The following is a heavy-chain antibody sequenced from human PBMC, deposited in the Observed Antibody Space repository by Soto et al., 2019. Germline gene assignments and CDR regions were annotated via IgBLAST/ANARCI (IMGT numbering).Heavy chain of an antibody. D-gene: IGHD6-13*01. J-gene: IGHJ4*02. CDR1: GDSFNDYY. CDR2: INPNGGAT. CDR3: TRGAAGKDFDY. Sequence: GASVKVSCKTSGDSFNDYYIHWVRQAPGQGLEWVGWINPNGGATKYAQKFQGRVTVTRDTSIRTAYMELSSLRSEDTAVYYCTRGAAGKDFDYWGPGTLVTVSS. V-gene: IGHV1-2*02.